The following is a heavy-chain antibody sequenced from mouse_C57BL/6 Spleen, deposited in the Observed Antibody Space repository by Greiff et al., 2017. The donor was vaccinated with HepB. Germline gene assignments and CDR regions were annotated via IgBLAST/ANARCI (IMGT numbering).Heavy chain of an antibody. Sequence: QVQLKQPGAELVKPGASVKLSCKASGYTFTSYWMHWVKQRPGQGLEWIGMIHPNSGSTNYNEKFKSKATLTVDKSSSTAYMQLSSLTSEDSAVYYCARWSTLYAMDYWGQGTSVTVSS. D-gene: IGHD5-1*01. CDR2: IHPNSGST. V-gene: IGHV1-64*01. CDR3: ARWSTLYAMDY. CDR1: GYTFTSYW. J-gene: IGHJ4*01.